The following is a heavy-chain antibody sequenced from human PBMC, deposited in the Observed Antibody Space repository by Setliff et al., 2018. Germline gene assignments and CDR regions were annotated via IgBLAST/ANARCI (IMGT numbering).Heavy chain of an antibody. CDR1: GLTFGGSA. CDR2: IWFDGSNK. V-gene: IGHV3-33*01. CDR3: VRDPPGSGFAFES. D-gene: IGHD6-19*01. J-gene: IGHJ4*02. Sequence: PGGSLRLSCASSGLTFGGSAMHWVRQAPGKGLEWVAFIWFDGSNKYYAASVTGRFTISRDNSRDTLYLQMNNLRVEDTAVYYCVRDPPGSGFAFESWGQGTLVTVSS.